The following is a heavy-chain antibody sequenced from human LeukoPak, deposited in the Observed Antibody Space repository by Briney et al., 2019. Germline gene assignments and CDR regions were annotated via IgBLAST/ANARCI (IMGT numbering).Heavy chain of an antibody. CDR3: AKDIRSSDYDILTGYY. CDR2: ISWDSGSI. V-gene: IGHV3-9*01. CDR1: GFTFDDYA. Sequence: GGSLRLSCAASGFTFDDYAMHWVRQAPGKGLEWVSGISWDSGSIGYADSVKGRFTISRDNAKNSLSLQMNSLRAEDTALYYCAKDIRSSDYDILTGYYWGQGTLVTVSS. J-gene: IGHJ4*02. D-gene: IGHD3-9*01.